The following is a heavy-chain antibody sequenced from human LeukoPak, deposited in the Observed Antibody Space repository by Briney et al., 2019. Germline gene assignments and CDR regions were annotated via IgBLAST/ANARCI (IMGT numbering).Heavy chain of an antibody. CDR3: ARGWYSSSWYVRWFDP. D-gene: IGHD6-13*01. CDR2: INHSGST. Sequence: SETLSPTCAVYGGSFSGYYWSWIRQPPGKGLEWIGEINHSGSTNYNPSLKSRVTISVDTSKNQFSLKLSSVTAADTAVYYCARGWYSSSWYVRWFDPWGQGTLVTVSS. V-gene: IGHV4-34*01. CDR1: GGSFSGYY. J-gene: IGHJ5*02.